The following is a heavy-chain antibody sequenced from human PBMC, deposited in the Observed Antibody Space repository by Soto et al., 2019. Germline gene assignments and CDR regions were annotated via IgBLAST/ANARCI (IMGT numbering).Heavy chain of an antibody. Sequence: EVQLVESGGGLVKPGGSLRLSCAASGFTFTRYSMNWVRQAPGKGLEWVSSISSTTNYIYYADSMKGRFTVSRHNAKNSVYLEMNSLSAEDTAVYYCARESEDLTSNFDYWGQGTLVTVSS. V-gene: IGHV3-21*01. CDR3: ARESEDLTSNFDY. CDR1: GFTFTRYS. CDR2: ISSTTNYI. J-gene: IGHJ4*02.